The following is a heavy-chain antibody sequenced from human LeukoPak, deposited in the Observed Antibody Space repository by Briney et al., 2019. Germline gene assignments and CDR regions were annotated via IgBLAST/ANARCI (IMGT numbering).Heavy chain of an antibody. J-gene: IGHJ6*02. D-gene: IGHD3-16*02. Sequence: GRSLRLSCAASGFTFSSYAMHWVRQAPGKGLEWVAVISYDGSNKYYADSVKGRFIISRDSSENTLYLQMNSLRIEDTAVYYCARDRPFGGVVDGMDVWGQGTTVTVFS. V-gene: IGHV3-30*14. CDR2: ISYDGSNK. CDR3: ARDRPFGGVVDGMDV. CDR1: GFTFSSYA.